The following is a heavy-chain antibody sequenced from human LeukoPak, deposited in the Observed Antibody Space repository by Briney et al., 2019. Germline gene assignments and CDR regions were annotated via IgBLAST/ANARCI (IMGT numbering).Heavy chain of an antibody. V-gene: IGHV1-46*01. CDR3: ARRDCVGDCYSNWFDP. J-gene: IGHJ5*02. D-gene: IGHD2-21*02. CDR1: GYTFTNYF. Sequence: ASVTVSCKASGYTFTNYFMHWVRQAPGQGLEWMGIINPRGGSTGYAQKFQGRITMTTDMSTRTVYMELSSLESEDTAVCYCARRDCVGDCYSNWFDPWGQGTLVTGSS. CDR2: INPRGGST.